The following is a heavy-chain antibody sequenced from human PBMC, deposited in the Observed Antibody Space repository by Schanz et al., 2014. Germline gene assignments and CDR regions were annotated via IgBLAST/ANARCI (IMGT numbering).Heavy chain of an antibody. CDR3: ARDRLECGAECYSVEVFEI. J-gene: IGHJ4*02. V-gene: IGHV1-69*04. Sequence: QLQLVPSGAEVKKPGSSVKVSCKASGGTFSSFDINWVRQAPGQGLEWMGRIIPSLGLAKYEQKFQDKVTITADTSTTTAYMELSGLRSEDTAVYYCARDRLECGAECYSVEVFEIWGQGTLVIVSS. D-gene: IGHD2-21*01. CDR2: IIPSLGLA. CDR1: GGTFSSFD.